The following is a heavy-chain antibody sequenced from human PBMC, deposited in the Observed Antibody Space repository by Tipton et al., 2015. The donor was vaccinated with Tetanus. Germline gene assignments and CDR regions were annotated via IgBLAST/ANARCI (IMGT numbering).Heavy chain of an antibody. CDR1: GGSLNTFY. D-gene: IGHD1-26*01. CDR3: ARDFRERSGTYYSYYYTMDV. J-gene: IGHJ6*02. V-gene: IGHV4-4*07. CDR2: VYSSGST. Sequence: TLSLTCTVSGGSLNTFYWNWIRQPAGKGLEWIGRVYSSGSTNYNPSLKSRVTMSIDASKNQFSLELTSVTAADTAVYYCARDFRERSGTYYSYYYTMDVWDQGTTVTVSS.